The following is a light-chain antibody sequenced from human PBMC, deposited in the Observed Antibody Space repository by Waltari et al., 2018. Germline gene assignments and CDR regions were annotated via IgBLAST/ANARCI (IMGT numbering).Light chain of an antibody. V-gene: IGKV1-5*03. Sequence: DIQMTQSPSTLSASVGDRVTVTCRASQTISNWLAWYQQKPGKAPKLLIYKASTLESGVPSRFSGRGSGTEFTLTISSLQPDDFATDFCLQYNSYPRTFGQGTELEIK. CDR1: QTISNW. CDR3: LQYNSYPRT. J-gene: IGKJ2*01. CDR2: KAS.